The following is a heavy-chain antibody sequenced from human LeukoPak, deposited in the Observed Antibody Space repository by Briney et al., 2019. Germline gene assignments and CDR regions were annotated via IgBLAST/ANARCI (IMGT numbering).Heavy chain of an antibody. V-gene: IGHV1-46*01. Sequence: ASVRVSCKASGYTFTGYYMHWVRQAPGQGLEWMGIINPSGGSTSYAQKFQGRVTMTRDTSTSTVYMELSSLRSEDTAVYYCAREVGIAAAGTLRFDPWGQGTLVTVSS. J-gene: IGHJ5*02. CDR2: INPSGGST. CDR3: AREVGIAAAGTLRFDP. CDR1: GYTFTGYY. D-gene: IGHD6-13*01.